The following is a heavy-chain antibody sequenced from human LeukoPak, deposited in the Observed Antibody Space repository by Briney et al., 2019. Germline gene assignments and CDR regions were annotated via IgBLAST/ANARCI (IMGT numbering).Heavy chain of an antibody. CDR1: GYTFTSYY. V-gene: IGHV1-46*01. CDR2: INPSGGST. CDR3: ARGKGAAAGIYNWFDP. J-gene: IGHJ5*02. D-gene: IGHD6-13*01. Sequence: GASVKVSCKASGYTFTSYYMHWVRQAPGQGLEWMGIINPSGGSTSYAQKFQGRVTMTRDMSTSTVYMELSSLRSEDTAVYYCARGKGAAAGIYNWFDPWGQGTLVTVSS.